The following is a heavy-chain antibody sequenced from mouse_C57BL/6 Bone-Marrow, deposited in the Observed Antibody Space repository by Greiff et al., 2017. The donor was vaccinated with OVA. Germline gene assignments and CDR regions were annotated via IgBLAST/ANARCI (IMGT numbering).Heavy chain of an antibody. J-gene: IGHJ3*01. CDR1: GFTFSSYA. Sequence: EVKLVESGEGLVKPGGSLKLSCAASGFTFSSYAMSWVRQTPEKRLEWVAYISSGGDYIYYADTVKGRFTISRDNARNTLYLQMSSLKSEDTAMYDCTRETLWLRRLWFAYWGQGTLLTVSA. CDR3: TRETLWLRRLWFAY. CDR2: ISSGGDYI. V-gene: IGHV5-9-1*02. D-gene: IGHD2-2*01.